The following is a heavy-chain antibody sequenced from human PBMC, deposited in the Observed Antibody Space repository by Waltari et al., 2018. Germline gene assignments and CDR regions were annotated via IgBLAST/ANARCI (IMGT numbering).Heavy chain of an antibody. CDR3: ARARSRSDYFDY. V-gene: IGHV1-46*01. Sequence: QAPGKGLEWMGISNPSGGSTNYARNFQGRVTMTRDTSTSTVYMELSSLRSDDTAVYYCARARSRSDYFDYWGQGTLVTVSS. J-gene: IGHJ4*02. CDR2: SNPSGGST.